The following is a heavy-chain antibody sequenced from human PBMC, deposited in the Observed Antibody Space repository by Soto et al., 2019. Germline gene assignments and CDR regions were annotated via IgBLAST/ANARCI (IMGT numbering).Heavy chain of an antibody. D-gene: IGHD1-26*01. J-gene: IGHJ4*02. Sequence: QVQLIQSGAEVKKPEASVKVSCKTSGYSFTDYHIHWMRQAPGQGLECLGWINPNTGVTTTTQRFQGRVTMTRDTSISTVDMELSGLRSDDTAVYYCARESWSYVDWVQGTLVTVSS. CDR3: ARESWSYVD. CDR2: INPNTGVT. CDR1: GYSFTDYH. V-gene: IGHV1-2*02.